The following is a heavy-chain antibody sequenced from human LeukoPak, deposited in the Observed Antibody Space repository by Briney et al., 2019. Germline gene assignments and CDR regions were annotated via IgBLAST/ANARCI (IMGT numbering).Heavy chain of an antibody. CDR1: GFTFSSYW. D-gene: IGHD3-22*01. Sequence: GGSLRLSCAASGFTFSSYWMSWVRQAPGKGLEWVANIKQDGSEKYYVDSVKGRFTISRDNAKNSLYLQMNSLRAEDTAVYYCARERTGRRYDSSGYYKAFDIRGQGTMVTVSS. J-gene: IGHJ3*02. CDR3: ARERTGRRYDSSGYYKAFDI. V-gene: IGHV3-7*01. CDR2: IKQDGSEK.